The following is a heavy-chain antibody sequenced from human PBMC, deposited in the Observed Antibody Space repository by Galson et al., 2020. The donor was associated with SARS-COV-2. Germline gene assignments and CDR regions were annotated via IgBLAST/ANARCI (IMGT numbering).Heavy chain of an antibody. CDR1: GLSISNYA. J-gene: IGHJ4*02. Sequence: GGSLRLSCAASGLSISNYAMSWVRQAPGKGLQWVSFISGSGGETHYADSVKGRFTISRDNSKNTLYLQMNSLRAEDTAVYYCATSIIWSYFHYWGQGTLVTVSS. CDR3: ATSIIWSYFHY. D-gene: IGHD6-13*01. V-gene: IGHV3-23*01. CDR2: ISGSGGET.